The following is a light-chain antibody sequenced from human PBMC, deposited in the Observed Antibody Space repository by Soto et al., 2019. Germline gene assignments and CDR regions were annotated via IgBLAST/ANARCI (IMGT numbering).Light chain of an antibody. CDR3: MSYVGGNSVA. V-gene: IGLV2-8*01. J-gene: IGLJ2*01. CDR1: DNDVGRYDY. CDR2: EVS. Sequence: QSALTQPPSASGSPGMSVTLSCSGTDNDVGRYDYVSWYQQHPGKAPKLLIYEVSKRPSGVPDRFSSSKSGNTAYLTVSGLQGEDDADYYCMSYVGGNSVAFGGGTKLTVL.